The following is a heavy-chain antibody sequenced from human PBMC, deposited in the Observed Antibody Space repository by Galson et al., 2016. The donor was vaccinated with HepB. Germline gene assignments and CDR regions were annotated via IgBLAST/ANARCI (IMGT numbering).Heavy chain of an antibody. CDR1: GFIVSSNY. J-gene: IGHJ4*02. CDR2: IYTDDST. D-gene: IGHD1-26*01. CDR3: ATRRIVGATDGS. V-gene: IGHV3-53*01. Sequence: SLRLSCAPSGFIVSSNYMSWVRQAPGEGLEWVSIIYTDDSTYYADSVKGRFTISRDNSKNTLYLQMNSLRAEDTAVYYCATRRIVGATDGSWGQGTLVTVSS.